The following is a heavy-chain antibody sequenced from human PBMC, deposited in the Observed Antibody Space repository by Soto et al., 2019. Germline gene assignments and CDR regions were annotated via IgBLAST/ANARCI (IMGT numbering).Heavy chain of an antibody. J-gene: IGHJ1*01. Sequence: PGGSLRLSCAASGFTFSSYGVHWVRQAPGKGLEWVAVIWYDGSNKYYADSVKGRFTISRDNAKNSLYLQMNSLRAEDTAVYYCARDLGSSWYPEYFQHWGQGTLVTVSS. D-gene: IGHD6-13*01. CDR2: IWYDGSNK. V-gene: IGHV3-33*01. CDR3: ARDLGSSWYPEYFQH. CDR1: GFTFSSYG.